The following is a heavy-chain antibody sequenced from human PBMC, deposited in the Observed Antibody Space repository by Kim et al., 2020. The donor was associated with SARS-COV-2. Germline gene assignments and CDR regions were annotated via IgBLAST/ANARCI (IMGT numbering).Heavy chain of an antibody. CDR1: GGSIRSYF. Sequence: SETLSLTCTVSGGSIRSYFWSWIRQPPGKGLEWIGYMYYSGDTDYNPSLKSRVTTAVDTSKNQFSLRLSSVTAADTAVYYFAGSNYVVTSRDGYFDYWGQGILVTVSS. J-gene: IGHJ4*02. V-gene: IGHV4-59*13. CDR3: AGSNYVVTSRDGYFDY. CDR2: MYYSGDT. D-gene: IGHD2-21*02.